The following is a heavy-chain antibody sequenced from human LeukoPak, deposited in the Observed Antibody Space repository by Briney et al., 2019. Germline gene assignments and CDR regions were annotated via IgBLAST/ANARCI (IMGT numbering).Heavy chain of an antibody. D-gene: IGHD3-22*01. V-gene: IGHV1-2*06. CDR2: INPNSGGT. J-gene: IGHJ6*03. CDR1: GYTFTGYY. CDR3: ASTYYYDSSGPMRYYYMDV. Sequence: ASVKVSCKASGYTFTGYYMHWVRQAPGQGLEWMGRINPNSGGTNYAQKFQGRGTMTRDTSISTAYMELSRLRSDDTAVCYCASTYYYDSSGPMRYYYMDVWGKGTTVTVSS.